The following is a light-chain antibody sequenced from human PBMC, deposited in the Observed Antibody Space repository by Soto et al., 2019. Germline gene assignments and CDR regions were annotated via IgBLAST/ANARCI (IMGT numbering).Light chain of an antibody. V-gene: IGKV3-11*01. CDR1: QSVNNY. CDR2: DSS. CDR3: QQRRVWPLT. Sequence: VLTQSPAILFLSPGERATLSCRASQSVNNYLAWYQQRPGQPPRLLIYDSSNRATGIPDRFSASGSGTDFTLTISSLEPEDFAVYYCQQRRVWPLTFGGGTKVEIK. J-gene: IGKJ4*01.